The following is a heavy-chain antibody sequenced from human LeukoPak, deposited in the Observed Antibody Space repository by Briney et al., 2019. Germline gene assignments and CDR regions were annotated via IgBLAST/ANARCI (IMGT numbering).Heavy chain of an antibody. CDR2: ISAYNGNT. Sequence: ASVKVSCKASGDTFTSYGISWVRQAPGQGLEWMGWISAYNGNTNYAQKLQGRVTMTTDTSTSTAYMELRSLRSDDTAVYYCASGYYYGSGSYLRWFDPWGQGTLVTVSS. CDR3: ASGYYYGSGSYLRWFDP. V-gene: IGHV1-18*01. CDR1: GDTFTSYG. J-gene: IGHJ5*02. D-gene: IGHD3-10*01.